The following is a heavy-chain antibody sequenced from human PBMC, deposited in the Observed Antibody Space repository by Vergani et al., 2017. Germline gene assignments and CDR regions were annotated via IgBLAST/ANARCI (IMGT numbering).Heavy chain of an antibody. J-gene: IGHJ5*02. V-gene: IGHV3-9*02. Sequence: QLVESGGGLVLPGRSLRLSCVASGFTSAGYAMHWVRQAPGKVLEWVSGISWNSNSIGYADSVKGRFTISRDNAKNSLYLQMNSLRAEDTALYYCAKDLGTSSGGGWFDPWGQGTLVTVSS. CDR1: GFTSAGYA. D-gene: IGHD6-6*01. CDR3: AKDLGTSSGGGWFDP. CDR2: ISWNSNSI.